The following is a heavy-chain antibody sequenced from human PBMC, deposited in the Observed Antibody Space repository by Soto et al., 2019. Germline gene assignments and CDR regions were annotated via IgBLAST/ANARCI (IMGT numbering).Heavy chain of an antibody. CDR1: GYIFTTYG. CDR3: ARGRYGNY. J-gene: IGHJ4*02. Sequence: QVHLVQSGAEVKKPGASVKVSCKGSGYIFTTYGITWVRQAPGQGLEWMGWISAHNGNTNYAQKLRGRGTVTRDPSTGAAYMELRNLRSDDTAVYYCARGRYGNYWGQGALVTVSS. D-gene: IGHD1-1*01. V-gene: IGHV1-18*01. CDR2: ISAHNGNT.